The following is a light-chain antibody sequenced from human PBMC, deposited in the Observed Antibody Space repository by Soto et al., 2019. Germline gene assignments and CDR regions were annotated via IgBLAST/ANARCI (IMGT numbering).Light chain of an antibody. V-gene: IGKV2-30*01. Sequence: DVVMTQSPLSLPVTLGQPASISCRSSQSLVYRDGNTYLNWFQQRPGQSPRRLIYKVSNRDSGVPDRFSGGGSGTDFTLKISRVEAEDVGVYYCMQGTHWPLTFGGGTKVEIK. CDR2: KVS. J-gene: IGKJ4*01. CDR1: QSLVYRDGNTY. CDR3: MQGTHWPLT.